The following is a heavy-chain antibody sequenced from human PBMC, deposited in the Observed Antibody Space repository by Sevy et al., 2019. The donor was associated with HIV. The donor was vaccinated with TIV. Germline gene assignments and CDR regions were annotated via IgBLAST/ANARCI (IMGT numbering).Heavy chain of an antibody. CDR3: VRDKNTFYYGMDV. V-gene: IGHV3-53*01. Sequence: GGSLRLSCAASGFPVSSSYMNWVRQAPGKGLEWVSVLYSGSKTDYADSVKGRFTISRDNSKNTLYLQMNSLRAEDTAVYYCVRDKNTFYYGMDVWGQGTTVTVSS. CDR1: GFPVSSSY. CDR2: LYSGSKT. J-gene: IGHJ6*02. D-gene: IGHD2-2*02.